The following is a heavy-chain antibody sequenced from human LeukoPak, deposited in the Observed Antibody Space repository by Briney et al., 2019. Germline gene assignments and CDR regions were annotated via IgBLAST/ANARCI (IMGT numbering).Heavy chain of an antibody. CDR1: GGSFSGYY. V-gene: IGHV4-59*01. Sequence: SETLSLTCAVYGGSFSGYYWSWIRQPPGKGLEWIGYIYYSGSTNYNPSLKSRVTISVDTSKNQFSLKLSSVTAADTAVYYCASSSCSSTSCRLVPYYYGMDVWGQGTTVTVSS. D-gene: IGHD2-2*01. CDR3: ASSSCSSTSCRLVPYYYGMDV. J-gene: IGHJ6*02. CDR2: IYYSGST.